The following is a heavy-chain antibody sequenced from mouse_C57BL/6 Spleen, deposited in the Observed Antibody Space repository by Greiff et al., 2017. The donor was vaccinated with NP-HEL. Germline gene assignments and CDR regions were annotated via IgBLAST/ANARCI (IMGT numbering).Heavy chain of an antibody. CDR2: IDPSDSYT. CDR3: ALIYYGNYFAMDY. CDR1: GYTFTSYW. D-gene: IGHD2-1*01. Sequence: QVQLQQPGAELVMPGASVKLSCKASGYTFTSYWMHWVKQRPGQGLEWIGEIDPSDSYTNYNQKFKGKSTLTVDKSSSTAYMQLSSLTSEDSAVYYCALIYYGNYFAMDYWGQVTSVTVSS. V-gene: IGHV1-69*01. J-gene: IGHJ4*01.